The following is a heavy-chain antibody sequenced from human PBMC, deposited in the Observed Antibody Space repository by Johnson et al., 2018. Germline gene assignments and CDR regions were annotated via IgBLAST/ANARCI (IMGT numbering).Heavy chain of an antibody. J-gene: IGHJ1*01. Sequence: QVQLQESGAEVKKPGASVKVSCKASGYTFTSYDINWVRQATGQGLEWMGWMNPNSGNTGYAQKFQGRVTMTRNTSISKAYMELRSLRPADTAVYYSARGLGDYGNGELQHWGQGTLVTVSS. D-gene: IGHD4-11*01. CDR1: GYTFTSYD. CDR2: MNPNSGNT. V-gene: IGHV1-8*01. CDR3: ARGLGDYGNGELQH.